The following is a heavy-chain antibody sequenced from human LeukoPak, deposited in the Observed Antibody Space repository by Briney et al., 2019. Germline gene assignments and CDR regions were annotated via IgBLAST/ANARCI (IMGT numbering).Heavy chain of an antibody. CDR3: ARHRVGATNDAFDI. Sequence: ASVKVSCKASGDTFSSYDINWVRQATGQELEWMGGMNLNSGNTGYAQKFQGRVTMTRNTSISTAYMELSSLRSEDTDVYYCARHRVGATNDAFDIWGQGTMVTVSS. V-gene: IGHV1-8*01. CDR1: GDTFSSYD. D-gene: IGHD1-26*01. J-gene: IGHJ3*02. CDR2: MNLNSGNT.